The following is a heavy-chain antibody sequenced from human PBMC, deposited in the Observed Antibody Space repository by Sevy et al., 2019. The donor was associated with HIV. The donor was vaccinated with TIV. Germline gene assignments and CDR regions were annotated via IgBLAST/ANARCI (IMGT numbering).Heavy chain of an antibody. V-gene: IGHV3-30-3*01. Sequence: GGSLRLSCAASGFTFTLYAIHWVRQAPGKGLEWVALISYSGTNKYYADSLKGRFTISRDDSKNTAYLQMNNLRTDDPAVYYCARVAVEYCTDDCYHRFDYWGQGTQVTVSS. CDR2: ISYSGTNK. CDR3: ARVAVEYCTDDCYHRFDY. CDR1: GFTFTLYA. J-gene: IGHJ4*02. D-gene: IGHD2-21*02.